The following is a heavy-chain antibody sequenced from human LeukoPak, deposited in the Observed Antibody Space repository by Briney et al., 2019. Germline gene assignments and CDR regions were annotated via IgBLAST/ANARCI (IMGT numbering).Heavy chain of an antibody. D-gene: IGHD2-2*01. J-gene: IGHJ4*02. CDR2: IKEDGGDK. Sequence: PGGSLRLSCVASGFTFSSYWMTWVRQTPGKGLEWVANIKEDGGDKYYVDSVKGRFTISRDNAKNALFLQMNSLRVEDTAVYYCARQVPTAEFDYWGQGTLVTVPS. V-gene: IGHV3-7*01. CDR1: GFTFSSYW. CDR3: ARQVPTAEFDY.